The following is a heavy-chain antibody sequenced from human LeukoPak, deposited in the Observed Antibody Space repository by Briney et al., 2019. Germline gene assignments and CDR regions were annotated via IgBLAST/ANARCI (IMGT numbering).Heavy chain of an antibody. Sequence: GGALRLSCAASGFTFSSYSMNWVRQAPGKGLEWDSSISSSSSYIYYANSVKGRFTISRDNAKNSLYLQMNSLRAEDTAVYYCARDQGYYYDSSGYYDYWGQGTLVTVSS. V-gene: IGHV3-21*01. J-gene: IGHJ4*02. D-gene: IGHD3-22*01. CDR1: GFTFSSYS. CDR3: ARDQGYYYDSSGYYDY. CDR2: ISSSSSYI.